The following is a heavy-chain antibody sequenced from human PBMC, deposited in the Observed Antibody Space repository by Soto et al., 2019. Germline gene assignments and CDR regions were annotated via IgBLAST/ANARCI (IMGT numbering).Heavy chain of an antibody. CDR3: ARDRRPYCDSSCCGYNWFDP. D-gene: IGHD2-2*01. V-gene: IGHV3-33*01. CDR2: FWYDGKNK. Sequence: QVQLVESGGGVVQPGRSLRLSCSASGFTFSNYGMHWVRQGPGKGLAWVAVFWYDGKNKFYLDSVKGRFTIYRDNSKNTLYLQMNTLRAEDTALYYCARDRRPYCDSSCCGYNWFDPWGQGTLVTVSS. CDR1: GFTFSNYG. J-gene: IGHJ5*02.